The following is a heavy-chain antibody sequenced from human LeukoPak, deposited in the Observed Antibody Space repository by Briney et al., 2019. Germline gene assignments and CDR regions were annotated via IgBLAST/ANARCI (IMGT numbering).Heavy chain of an antibody. J-gene: IGHJ4*02. CDR3: AREESSGWYY. Sequence: GASVRVSCKASGYTFTGYYMYWVRQARGQGLEWMGWINPNSGGTNYAQKFQGRVTMTRDTSISTAYMELSRLRSDDTAVYYCAREESSGWYYWGQGTLVTVSS. V-gene: IGHV1-2*02. CDR2: INPNSGGT. CDR1: GYTFTGYY. D-gene: IGHD6-19*01.